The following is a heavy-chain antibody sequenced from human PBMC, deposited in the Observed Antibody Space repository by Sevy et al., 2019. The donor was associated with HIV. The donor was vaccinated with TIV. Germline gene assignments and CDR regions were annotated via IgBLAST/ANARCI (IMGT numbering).Heavy chain of an antibody. J-gene: IGHJ4*01. CDR3: ARGGGIYSGGAFLGEEKQRFDV. D-gene: IGHD6-25*01. V-gene: IGHV4-34*01. Sequence: SETLSLTCAVSGGSFRDYFWTWIRQSPGKGLEWIGGITQRGSTNYNPSLKSRVAISVDTANHHVSLRQTSVNGADTAVYYWARGGGIYSGGAFLGEEKQRFDVWGQGTPVTVSS. CDR1: GGSFRDYF. CDR2: ITQRGST.